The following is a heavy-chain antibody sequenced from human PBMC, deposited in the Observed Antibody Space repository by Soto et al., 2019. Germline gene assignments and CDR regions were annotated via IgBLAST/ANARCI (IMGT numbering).Heavy chain of an antibody. V-gene: IGHV3-66*01. Sequence: PGGSLRLSCAASGFTVSSNYISWVRQAPGKGLEWVSVIYSGGSTYYADSVKGRFTISRDNSKNTLYLQMNSLRAEDTAVYYCARVDSGYESYSDYWGQGTLVTVSS. J-gene: IGHJ4*02. CDR2: IYSGGST. CDR1: GFTVSSNY. CDR3: ARVDSGYESYSDY. D-gene: IGHD5-12*01.